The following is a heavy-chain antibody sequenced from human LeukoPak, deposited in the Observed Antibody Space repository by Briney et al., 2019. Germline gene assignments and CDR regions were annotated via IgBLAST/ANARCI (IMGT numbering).Heavy chain of an antibody. CDR1: GFTFSNCW. CDR3: VRESRSGTSY. D-gene: IGHD3-10*01. Sequence: PGGSLRLSCAASGFTFSNCWMSWVRQAPGKGLEWVANIRQDGSEKQYVDSVKGRFTISRDNAKNSLYLQMNSLRAEDMAVFFCVRESRSGTSYWGQGTLVTVSS. CDR2: IRQDGSEK. J-gene: IGHJ4*02. V-gene: IGHV3-7*01.